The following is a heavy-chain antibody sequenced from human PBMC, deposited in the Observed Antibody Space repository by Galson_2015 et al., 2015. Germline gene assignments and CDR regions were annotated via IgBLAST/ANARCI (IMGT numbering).Heavy chain of an antibody. D-gene: IGHD3-22*01. J-gene: IGHJ4*02. CDR1: GGSISSYY. CDR2: IYYSGST. V-gene: IGHV4-59*01. CDR3: ARLQRSITMIVLGFDY. Sequence: ATLSLACPVSGGSISSYYWRWIRQPPGKGLEWIGYIYYSGSTNYNPSLKSRVTISVDTSKKQFSLRLGSVTAADTAVYYCARLQRSITMIVLGFDYWGQGTLVTVSS.